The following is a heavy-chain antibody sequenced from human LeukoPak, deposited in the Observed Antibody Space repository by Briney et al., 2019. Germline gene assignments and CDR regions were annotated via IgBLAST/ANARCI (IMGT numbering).Heavy chain of an antibody. D-gene: IGHD6-19*01. CDR3: ARVGKNGWDFDH. CDR1: GFTFSAYW. V-gene: IGHV3-7*01. CDR2: IIEGGDVK. Sequence: GGSLRLSCAASGFTFSAYWMTWVRQAPGKGLEWVANIIEGGDVKYYVDSVKGRFIISRDNTKDSVYLQMTSLRADDTSVYYCARVGKNGWDFDHWGQGTLVTVSS. J-gene: IGHJ4*02.